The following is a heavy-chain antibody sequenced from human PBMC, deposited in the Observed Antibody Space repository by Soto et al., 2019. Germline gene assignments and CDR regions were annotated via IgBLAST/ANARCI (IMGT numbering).Heavy chain of an antibody. CDR1: GFTFSSYS. Sequence: LRLSCAASGFTFSSYSMNWGRQAPGKGLEWVSSISSSSSYIYYADSVKGRFTISRDNAKNSLYLQMNSLRAEDTAVYYCARARYCGGDCSTNLALDYWGQGTLVTVSS. CDR3: ARARYCGGDCSTNLALDY. D-gene: IGHD2-21*02. J-gene: IGHJ4*02. CDR2: ISSSSSYI. V-gene: IGHV3-21*01.